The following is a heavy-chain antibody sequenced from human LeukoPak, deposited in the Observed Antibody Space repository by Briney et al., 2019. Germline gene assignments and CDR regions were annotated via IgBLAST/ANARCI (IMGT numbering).Heavy chain of an antibody. J-gene: IGHJ4*02. CDR1: GYTFTNYY. Sequence: GASVKVSCEASGYTFTNYYIHWVRQAPGQGLEWMGIINHSGGSTTYAQEFQGRVTMTRDTSTSTVYMELSSLRSEDTAVYYCARGGKGNADGYNQALDYWGQGTLVTVSS. V-gene: IGHV1-46*01. CDR2: INHSGGST. CDR3: ARGGKGNADGYNQALDY. D-gene: IGHD5-24*01.